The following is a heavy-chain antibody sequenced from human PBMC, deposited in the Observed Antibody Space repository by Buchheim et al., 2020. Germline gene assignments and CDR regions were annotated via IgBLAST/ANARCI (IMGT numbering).Heavy chain of an antibody. Sequence: EVQLVESGGGLVQPGGSLRLSCAASGFTFSSYSMNWVRQAPGKGLEWVSYISSSSSTIYYADSVKGRFTISRDNAKNSLYLQMNSLRAEDTAVYYCARERIAATPIYYYYGMDVWGRGTT. CDR1: GFTFSSYS. D-gene: IGHD2-15*01. J-gene: IGHJ6*02. V-gene: IGHV3-48*01. CDR3: ARERIAATPIYYYYGMDV. CDR2: ISSSSSTI.